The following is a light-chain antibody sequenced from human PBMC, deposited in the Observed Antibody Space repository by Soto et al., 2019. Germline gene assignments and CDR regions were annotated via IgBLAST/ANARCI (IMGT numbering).Light chain of an antibody. CDR3: QQYNDYSAT. Sequence: DIQMTQSPSTLSASVGDRVTITCRASQSISSWLAWYQQKPGKAPNLLIYDASNLESGVPSRFSGSGSGTEFTLTISSLQPDDFATYYCQQYNDYSATFGQGTKVDI. CDR1: QSISSW. V-gene: IGKV1-5*01. J-gene: IGKJ1*01. CDR2: DAS.